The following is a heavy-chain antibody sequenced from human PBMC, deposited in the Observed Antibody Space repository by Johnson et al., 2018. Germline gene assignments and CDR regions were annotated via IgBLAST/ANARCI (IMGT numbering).Heavy chain of an antibody. Sequence: VQLVESGGGLVQXGGSXRLXCAASGFTFSSYAMSWVRQAPGKGLEWVSAISGSGGSTYYADYVKGRFTSPRDNSKNTLYLQMNSLRAEDTAVYYCAKDHQAPTGTTGRYYNYYGMDVWGQGTTVTVSS. V-gene: IGHV3-23*04. D-gene: IGHD1-7*01. J-gene: IGHJ6*02. CDR2: ISGSGGST. CDR1: GFTFSSYA. CDR3: AKDHQAPTGTTGRYYNYYGMDV.